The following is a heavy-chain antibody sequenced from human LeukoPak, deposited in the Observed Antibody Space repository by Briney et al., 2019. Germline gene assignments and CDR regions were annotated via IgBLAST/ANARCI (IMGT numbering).Heavy chain of an antibody. J-gene: IGHJ3*02. CDR1: GGSISSYY. CDR2: IYYSGST. Sequence: PSETLSLTCTVSGGSISSYYWSWIRQPPGKGLEWIGYIYYSGSTNYNPSLKSRVTISVDTSKNQFSLKLSSVTAADTAVYYCARGEMAIKGDAFDIWGQGTMVTVSS. V-gene: IGHV4-59*01. D-gene: IGHD2-21*01. CDR3: ARGEMAIKGDAFDI.